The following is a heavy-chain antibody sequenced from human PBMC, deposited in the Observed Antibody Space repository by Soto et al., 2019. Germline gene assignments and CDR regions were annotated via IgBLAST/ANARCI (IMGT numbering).Heavy chain of an antibody. Sequence: SETLSLTCAVYGGSFSGYYWSWIRQPPGRGLEWIGYIYYSGSTNYNPSLKSRVTISVDTSKNQFSLKLSSVTAADTAVYYCARDCISTSCPGAFDIWGQGTTVTVSS. CDR1: GGSFSGYY. V-gene: IGHV4-59*01. CDR3: ARDCISTSCPGAFDI. J-gene: IGHJ3*02. CDR2: IYYSGST. D-gene: IGHD2-2*01.